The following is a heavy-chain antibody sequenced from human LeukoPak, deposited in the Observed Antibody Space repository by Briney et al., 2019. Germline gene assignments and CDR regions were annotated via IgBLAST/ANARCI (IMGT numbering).Heavy chain of an antibody. J-gene: IGHJ4*02. CDR1: GGSISSGGYY. V-gene: IGHV4-31*03. CDR3: ATLGRKDYYGSGSYYNVLYFDY. D-gene: IGHD3-10*01. CDR2: IYYSGST. Sequence: SETLSLTCTVSGGSISSGGYYWSWIRQHPGKGLEWIGYIYYSGSTYYNPSLKSRVTISVDTSKNQFSLKLSSVTAADTAVYFCATLGRKDYYGSGSYYNVLYFDYWGQGTLVTVSS.